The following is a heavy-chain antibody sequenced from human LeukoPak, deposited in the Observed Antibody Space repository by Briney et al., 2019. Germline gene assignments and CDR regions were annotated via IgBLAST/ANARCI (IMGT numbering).Heavy chain of an antibody. J-gene: IGHJ2*01. D-gene: IGHD6-6*01. CDR1: RFTVSSNY. Sequence: GGSLRLSCAASRFTVSSNYMTWVRQAPGKGLEWVSVIYSGGSTYSADSVKGRFTISRHNSKNTLYLQMNSLRAEDTAVYYCARSGYSSSFWYFDLWGRGTLVTVSS. CDR3: ARSGYSSSFWYFDL. V-gene: IGHV3-53*04. CDR2: IYSGGST.